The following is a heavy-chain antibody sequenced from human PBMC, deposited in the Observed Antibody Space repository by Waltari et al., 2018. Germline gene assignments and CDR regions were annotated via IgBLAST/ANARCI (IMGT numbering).Heavy chain of an antibody. CDR2: IYYSGST. CDR1: GGTIRSYY. J-gene: IGHJ4*02. CDR3: ARTPYSSGSDY. D-gene: IGHD6-19*01. V-gene: IGHV4-59*01. Sequence: QVQLQESGPGLVKPSETLSLTCTVSGGTIRSYYWTWIRQPPGKGLEWIGYIYYSGSTNYNPSLKSRVTISVDTSKNQFSLKLSSVTAADTAVYYCARTPYSSGSDYWGQGTLVTVSS.